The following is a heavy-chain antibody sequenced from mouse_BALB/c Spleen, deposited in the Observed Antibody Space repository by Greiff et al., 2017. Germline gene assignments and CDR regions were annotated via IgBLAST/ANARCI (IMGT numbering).Heavy chain of an antibody. CDR2: ISYSGST. CDR1: GDSITSGY. D-gene: IGHD2-4*01. CDR3: ARWRGGLYYDYWYFDD. V-gene: IGHV3-8*02. Sequence: EVKLQESGPSLVKPSQTLSLTCSVTGDSITSGYWNWIRKFPGNKLEYMGYISYSGSTYYNPSLKSRISITRDTSKNQYYLQLNSVTTEDTATYYCARWRGGLYYDYWYFDDWGAGTTVTVSS. J-gene: IGHJ1*01.